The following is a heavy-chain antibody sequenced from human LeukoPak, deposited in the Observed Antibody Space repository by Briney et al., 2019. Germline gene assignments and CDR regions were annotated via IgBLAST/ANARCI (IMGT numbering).Heavy chain of an antibody. CDR3: ARNKRADI. CDR2: IKRDGSEQ. Sequence: PGGSLRLSCAASGFTFSSYAMSWVRQAPGKGLEWVANIKRDGSEQYYVDSVKGRFTISRDNAKNSLFLQMNSLRAEDTAVYYCARNKRADIWGQGTMVAVSS. V-gene: IGHV3-7*01. CDR1: GFTFSSYA. J-gene: IGHJ3*02. D-gene: IGHD1/OR15-1a*01.